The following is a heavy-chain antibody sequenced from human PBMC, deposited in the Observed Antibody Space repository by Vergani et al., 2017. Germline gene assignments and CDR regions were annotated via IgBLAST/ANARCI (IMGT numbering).Heavy chain of an antibody. V-gene: IGHV4-34*01. J-gene: IGHJ6*03. Sequence: QVQLHQWGGGLLKPSETLSLNCVVNGGSFTSYHWTWIRQSPGEGLGWVGDIDHTGRPDYNPSLKSRLTMSVDKSRNQFSLTLKSVTATDTAIYFCARVNTETNGHLYYYYYMDVWGQGTAVTVS. CDR1: GGSFTSYH. D-gene: IGHD4-11*01. CDR3: ARVNTETNGHLYYYYYMDV. CDR2: IDHTGRP.